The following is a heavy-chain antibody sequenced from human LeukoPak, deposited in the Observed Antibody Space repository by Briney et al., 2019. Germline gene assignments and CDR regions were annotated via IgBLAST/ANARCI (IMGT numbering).Heavy chain of an antibody. J-gene: IGHJ3*02. CDR2: INHSGST. V-gene: IGHV4-38-2*02. CDR3: ARSNGYGLVDI. CDR1: GYSISSGYY. Sequence: PSETLSLTCTVSGYSISSGYYWSWIRQPPGKGQEWIGEINHSGSTNYNPSLKSRVTISVDTSKNQFSLKLNSVTAADTAVYYCARSNGYGLVDIWGQGTMVTVSS. D-gene: IGHD3-10*01.